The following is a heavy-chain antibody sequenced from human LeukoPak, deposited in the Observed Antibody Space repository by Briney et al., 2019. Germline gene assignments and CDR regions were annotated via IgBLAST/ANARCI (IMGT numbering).Heavy chain of an antibody. V-gene: IGHV4-34*01. Sequence: SETLSLTCAVYGGSFSGYYWSWIRQPPGKGLEWIGEINHSGSTNYNPSLKSRVTISVDTSKNQFSLKLSSVTAADTTVYYCASVVTAPYFDYWGQGTLVTVSS. CDR1: GGSFSGYY. J-gene: IGHJ4*02. CDR3: ASVVTAPYFDY. CDR2: INHSGST. D-gene: IGHD2-21*02.